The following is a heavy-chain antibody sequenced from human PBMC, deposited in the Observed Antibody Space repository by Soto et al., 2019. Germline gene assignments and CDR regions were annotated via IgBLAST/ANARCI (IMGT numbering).Heavy chain of an antibody. CDR1: GYTFTSYG. CDR2: ISAYNGNT. CDR3: ARVIVGDSSGYPYYYYGMDV. D-gene: IGHD3-22*01. J-gene: IGHJ6*02. Sequence: ASVKVSCKASGYTFTSYGISWVRQAPGQGLEWMGWISAYNGNTNYAQKLQGRVTMTTDTSTSTAYMELRSLRSDDTAVYYCARVIVGDSSGYPYYYYGMDVWRQGTTVTVCS. V-gene: IGHV1-18*01.